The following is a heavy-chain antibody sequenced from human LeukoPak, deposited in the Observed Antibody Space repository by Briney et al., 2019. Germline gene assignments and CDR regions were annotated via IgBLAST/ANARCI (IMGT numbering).Heavy chain of an antibody. Sequence: PSETLSLTCIVSGFSISSGYYWGWIRQPPGKGLEWIASIYYSGSTYYNPSLKSRVIISVDTSKNHFSLRLSSVTAADTAVYYCARLGAPGGAYNTAWGQGTLVTVSS. CDR2: IYYSGST. V-gene: IGHV4-38-2*02. J-gene: IGHJ5*02. CDR3: ARLGAPGGAYNTA. D-gene: IGHD4-17*01. CDR1: GFSISSGYY.